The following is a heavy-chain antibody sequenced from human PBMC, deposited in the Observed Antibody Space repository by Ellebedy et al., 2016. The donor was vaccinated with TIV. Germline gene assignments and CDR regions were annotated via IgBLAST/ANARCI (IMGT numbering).Heavy chain of an antibody. CDR2: MNPKSGDT. D-gene: IGHD1-1*01. Sequence: AASVKVSCKAFGYSFTNFTITWVQQASGQGLEWMGWMNPKSGDTVYSQKFQGRVSMTRNTPMTTAFLDLTSLRSEDTAVYYCTRGGTTGEYTWFDPWGQGTLVTVSS. CDR1: GYSFTNFT. CDR3: TRGGTTGEYTWFDP. V-gene: IGHV1-8*01. J-gene: IGHJ5*02.